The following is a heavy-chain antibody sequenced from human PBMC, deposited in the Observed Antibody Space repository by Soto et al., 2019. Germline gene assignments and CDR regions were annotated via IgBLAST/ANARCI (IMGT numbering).Heavy chain of an antibody. CDR2: TYYRSKWYN. CDR3: ARAGGVCSSTSCYFGY. J-gene: IGHJ4*02. D-gene: IGHD2-2*01. Sequence: PSQTLSLTCAISGDSVSSNSAAWNWIRQSPSRGLEWLGRTYYRSKWYNDYAVSVKSRITINPDTSKNQFSLQLNSVTPEDTAVYYCARAGGVCSSTSCYFGYWGQGTLVTVSS. CDR1: GDSVSSNSAA. V-gene: IGHV6-1*01.